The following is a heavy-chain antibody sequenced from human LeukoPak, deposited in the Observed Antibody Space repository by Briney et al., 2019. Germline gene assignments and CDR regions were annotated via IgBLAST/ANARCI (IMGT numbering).Heavy chain of an antibody. CDR3: ARAGSSWYWFDP. V-gene: IGHV4-61*01. CDR2: IYYSGST. CDR1: GGSVSSGSYY. J-gene: IGHJ5*02. D-gene: IGHD6-13*01. Sequence: SETLSLTCSVSGGSVSSGSYYWSWIRQPPGKGLEWIGYIYYSGSTNYNPSLKSRLTISVDTSKNQFSLKLSSVTAADTAVYYCARAGSSWYWFDPWGQGTLVTVSS.